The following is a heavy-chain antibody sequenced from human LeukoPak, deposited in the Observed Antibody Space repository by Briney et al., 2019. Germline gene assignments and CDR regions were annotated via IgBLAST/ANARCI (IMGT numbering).Heavy chain of an antibody. J-gene: IGHJ3*02. D-gene: IGHD2-15*01. V-gene: IGHV1-69*01. CDR3: ARDCSGGRCYGAFDI. CDR2: VSPIYGTS. CDR1: GGTFGRYA. Sequence: SVKVSCKASGGTFGRYAITWVRQAPGQRLEWMGGVSPIYGTSDYAQRFQGRVTISADESTSTAFLEVRSLRSEDMAVYYCARDCSGGRCYGAFDIWGQGTLVIVSS.